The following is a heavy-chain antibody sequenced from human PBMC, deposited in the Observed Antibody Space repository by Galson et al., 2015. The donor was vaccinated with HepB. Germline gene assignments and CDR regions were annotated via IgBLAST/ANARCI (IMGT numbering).Heavy chain of an antibody. J-gene: IGHJ4*02. D-gene: IGHD2-2*01. Sequence: SLRLSCAASGFTFSSYAMSWVRQAPGKGLEWVSGISGSGDSTYYADSMKGRFTISRDNSKNTLYLQMNSLGVEDTAVYYCAKDLIPAATAGSPFDNWGQGTLVPVS. V-gene: IGHV3-23*01. CDR2: ISGSGDST. CDR1: GFTFSSYA. CDR3: AKDLIPAATAGSPFDN.